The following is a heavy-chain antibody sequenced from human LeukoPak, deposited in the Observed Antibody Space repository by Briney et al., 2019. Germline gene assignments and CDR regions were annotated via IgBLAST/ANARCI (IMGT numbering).Heavy chain of an antibody. V-gene: IGHV3-7*01. D-gene: IGHD3-16*01. CDR1: GFTLSTYW. J-gene: IGHJ4*02. CDR3: ASWGAGGNS. Sequence: PGGSLRLSCEASGFTLSTYWMNWLRQVPGKGLDWVANINPDGSGKRYVDSVKGRFTIARDNADNSLSLQMNSLRAEDTAVYYCASWGAGGNSWGQGTLVTVSS. CDR2: INPDGSGK.